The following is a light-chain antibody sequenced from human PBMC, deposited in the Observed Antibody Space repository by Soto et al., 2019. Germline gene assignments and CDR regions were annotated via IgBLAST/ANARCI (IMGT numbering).Light chain of an antibody. CDR2: GTS. Sequence: EIVLTPSPGTLSLSPGERATLSCRASQSVSSSLAWYQQKPGQAPRLLIYGTSNRATAIPDRFSGSGSGADFTLTISRLEPEDFALYYCQQYGISPSTFGPGTKVDIK. CDR1: QSVSSS. V-gene: IGKV3-20*01. J-gene: IGKJ1*01. CDR3: QQYGISPST.